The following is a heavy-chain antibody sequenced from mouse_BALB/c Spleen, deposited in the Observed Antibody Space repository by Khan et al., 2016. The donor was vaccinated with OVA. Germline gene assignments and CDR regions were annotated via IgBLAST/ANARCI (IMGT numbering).Heavy chain of an antibody. V-gene: IGHV1S135*01. D-gene: IGHD2-2*01. J-gene: IGHJ3*01. Sequence: MQLEESGPELMKPGASVKISCKASGYSFTSYYIHWVKESHGKSLEWIGYIDPFSGGTTYNQKFKGKATLTVDKSSSTAYIHLRNLTSEDSAVYYCTRHGYVAWFTYWGQGTLVTVSA. CDR1: GYSFTSYY. CDR2: IDPFSGGT. CDR3: TRHGYVAWFTY.